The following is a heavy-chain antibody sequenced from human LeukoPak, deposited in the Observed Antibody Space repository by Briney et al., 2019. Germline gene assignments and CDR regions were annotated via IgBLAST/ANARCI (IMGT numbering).Heavy chain of an antibody. CDR2: ISSSSSYI. V-gene: IGHV3-21*04. CDR3: ARDMGYCTNGVCWSNWFDP. J-gene: IGHJ5*02. CDR1: GFTFSGYS. Sequence: GGSLRLSCAASGFTFSGYSMSWVRQAPGKGLEWVSSISSSSSYIYYADSVKGRFTISRDNAKNSLYLQMNSLRAEDTAVYYCARDMGYCTNGVCWSNWFDPWGQGTLVTVSS. D-gene: IGHD2-8*01.